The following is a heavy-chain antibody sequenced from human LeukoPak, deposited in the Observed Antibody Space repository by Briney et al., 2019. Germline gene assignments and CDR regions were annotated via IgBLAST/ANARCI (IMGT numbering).Heavy chain of an antibody. CDR3: ARAKTYYYGSGRCTIDWFDP. D-gene: IGHD3-10*01. J-gene: IGHJ5*02. CDR1: AGSISSGDYH. CDR2: IYYSEST. V-gene: IGHV4-30-4*01. Sequence: SETLSLTCTVSAGSISSGDYHWRWIRQPPGKGLEWIEYIYYSESTYYSPSLKSRVTISVDTSKNQFSLKLSSVTAADTAVYYCARAKTYYYGSGRCTIDWFDPWGQGTLVTVSS.